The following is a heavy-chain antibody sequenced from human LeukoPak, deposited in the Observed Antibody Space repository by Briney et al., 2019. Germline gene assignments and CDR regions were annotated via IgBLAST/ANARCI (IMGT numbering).Heavy chain of an antibody. D-gene: IGHD3-3*01. CDR1: GFTFSSYE. CDR3: ARSLRSYDFWSGYYDHYYYYYGMDV. CDR2: ISSSGSII. J-gene: IGHJ6*02. Sequence: GGSLRLSCAASGFTFSSYEMNWVRQAPGKGLEWVSYISSSGSIIYYADSVKGRFTISRDNAKNSLYLQMNSLRAEDTAVYYCARSLRSYDFWSGYYDHYYYYYGMDVWGQGTTVTVSS. V-gene: IGHV3-48*03.